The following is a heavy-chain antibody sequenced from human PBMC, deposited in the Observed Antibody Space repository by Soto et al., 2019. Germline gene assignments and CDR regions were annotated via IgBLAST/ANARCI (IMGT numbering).Heavy chain of an antibody. CDR3: ARDLSGTFDP. Sequence: ASVKVSCKASGFTFTGYYIHWVRQAPGQGLEWMGWINPNSGGTNSAQKFQGWVTMTRDTSINTAYMELSSLKSDDTAVYYCARDLSGTFDPWGQGTLVTVSS. J-gene: IGHJ5*02. V-gene: IGHV1-2*04. CDR2: INPNSGGT. D-gene: IGHD3-10*01. CDR1: GFTFTGYY.